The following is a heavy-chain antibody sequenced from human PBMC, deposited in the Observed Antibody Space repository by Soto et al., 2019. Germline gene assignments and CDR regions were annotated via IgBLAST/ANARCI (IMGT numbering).Heavy chain of an antibody. CDR3: AREHDYSKYVAQSDY. D-gene: IGHD4-4*01. V-gene: IGHV4-31*03. J-gene: IGHJ4*02. CDR1: PGSLDSGGLF. Sequence: SETLSLPCTPSPGSLDSGGLFWHWIRQHPEKGLQWIGYIDYSGNTPYNPSLRSRVRIVADTSKNQFSLKLSSVTAADTAVYYLAREHDYSKYVAQSDYWGQGILGTVAS. CDR2: IDYSGNT.